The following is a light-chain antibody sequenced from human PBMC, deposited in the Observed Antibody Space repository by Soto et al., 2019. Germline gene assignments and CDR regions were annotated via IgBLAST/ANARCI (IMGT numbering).Light chain of an antibody. CDR1: SSDVGGYNY. CDR3: SSYTSSSTLTYV. CDR2: DVS. J-gene: IGLJ1*01. V-gene: IGLV2-14*01. Sequence: QSVLTQPASVSGSPGQSSTLSCTGTSSDVGGYNYVSWYQQHPGKAPKLMIYDVSNRPSGVSNRFSGSKSGNTASLTISGLQAEDEADYYCSSYTSSSTLTYVFGTGTKVTVL.